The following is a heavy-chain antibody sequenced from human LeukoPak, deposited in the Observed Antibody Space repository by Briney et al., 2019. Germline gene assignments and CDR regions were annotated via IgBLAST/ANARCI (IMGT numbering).Heavy chain of an antibody. D-gene: IGHD3-9*01. V-gene: IGHV4-4*02. J-gene: IGHJ6*02. Sequence: SGTLSLTCAVSGGSISSGNWWSWVRQPPGKGLEWIGEIHHSGSTNYNPSLKSRVTISVDTSKNQFSLKLSSVTAADTAVYYCARAHDILTGYSYYYGMDVWGQGTTVTVSS. CDR2: IHHSGST. CDR1: GGSISSGNW. CDR3: ARAHDILTGYSYYYGMDV.